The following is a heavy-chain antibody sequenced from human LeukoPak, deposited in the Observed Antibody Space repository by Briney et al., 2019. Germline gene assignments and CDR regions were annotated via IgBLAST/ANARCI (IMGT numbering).Heavy chain of an antibody. CDR1: GGTFSSYA. CDR3: ARGGSFVLMGG. D-gene: IGHD2-8*01. CDR2: INPSGGST. J-gene: IGHJ4*02. V-gene: IGHV1-46*01. Sequence: ASVKVSCKASGGTFSSYAISWVRQAPGQGLEWMGIINPSGGSTSYAQKFQGRVTMTRDTSTSTVYMELSSLRSEDTAVYYCARGGSFVLMGGWGQGTLVTVSS.